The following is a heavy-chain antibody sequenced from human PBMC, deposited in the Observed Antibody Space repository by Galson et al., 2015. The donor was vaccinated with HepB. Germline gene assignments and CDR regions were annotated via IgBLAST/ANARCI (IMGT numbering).Heavy chain of an antibody. CDR1: GFTFSSYA. J-gene: IGHJ4*02. CDR3: AKGRFLEWLILGYYFDN. V-gene: IGHV3-23*01. CDR2: ITASDGDM. Sequence: SLRLSCAASGFTFSSYAMSWVRQAPGKGLEWVSSITASDGDMFYAGSVKGRVTISRDNSKSTLSLEMNNLRAEDTAVYYCAKGRFLEWLILGYYFDNWGQGTLVTVSS. D-gene: IGHD3-3*01.